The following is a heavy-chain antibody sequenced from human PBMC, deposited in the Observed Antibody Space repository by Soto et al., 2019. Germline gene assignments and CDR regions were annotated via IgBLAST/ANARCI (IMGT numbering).Heavy chain of an antibody. V-gene: IGHV5-10-1*03. CDR3: AGPAAGRYYGMDV. J-gene: IGHJ6*02. CDR2: IDPSDSYT. D-gene: IGHD6-13*01. Sequence: EVQLVQSGAEVKKPGESLRISCKGSGYSFTSYWISWVRQMPGKGLEWMGRIDPSDSYTNYSPSFQGHVTISADKSISTAYLQGSSLTAEDTAMYYCAGPAAGRYYGMDVCGPGTTVTVSS. CDR1: GYSFTSYW.